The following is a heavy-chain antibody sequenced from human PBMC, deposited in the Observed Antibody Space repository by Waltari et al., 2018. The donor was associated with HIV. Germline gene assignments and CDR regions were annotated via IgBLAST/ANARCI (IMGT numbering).Heavy chain of an antibody. Sequence: QLQQSGPGLVKPSQTLSLTCAISGDSVSRNNATWNWIRQSPSRGLEWLARTYYRSRLYNDYAVSVKSRISINADTSKDQFSLQLKSVTPEDTAVYYCTRGNDAALDSWGQGTLVTVSS. D-gene: IGHD1-26*01. CDR3: TRGNDAALDS. CDR1: GDSVSRNNAT. V-gene: IGHV6-1*01. CDR2: TYYRSRLYN. J-gene: IGHJ4*02.